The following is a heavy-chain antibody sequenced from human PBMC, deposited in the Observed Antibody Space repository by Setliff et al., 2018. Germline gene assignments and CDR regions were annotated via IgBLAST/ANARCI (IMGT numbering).Heavy chain of an antibody. CDR1: GYTFSTYG. D-gene: IGHD5-12*01. CDR2: ISPYNGYI. J-gene: IGHJ4*02. Sequence: ASVKVSCKASGYTFSTYGIAWVRQAPGQGLEWMGWISPYNGYIIYAQKFQGRVTLTTDRSTSTAYMELRSLKSDDTAVYYCARCLPFLSGYDRGAFDSWGQGTLVTVSS. CDR3: ARCLPFLSGYDRGAFDS. V-gene: IGHV1-18*01.